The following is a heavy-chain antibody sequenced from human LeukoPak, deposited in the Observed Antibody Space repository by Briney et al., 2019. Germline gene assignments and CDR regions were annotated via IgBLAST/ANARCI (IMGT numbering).Heavy chain of an antibody. CDR2: IYDFEST. CDR1: GGSISSYY. Sequence: SETLSLTCTVSGGSISSYYWSWIRQPPGKGLEWIGYIYDFESTNYNPSLKSRVTISVDTSKNQFSLKLSSVTAADTAVYYCARVLGYCSSTSCTGAFDIWGQGTMVTVSS. CDR3: ARVLGYCSSTSCTGAFDI. V-gene: IGHV4-59*01. J-gene: IGHJ3*02. D-gene: IGHD2-2*01.